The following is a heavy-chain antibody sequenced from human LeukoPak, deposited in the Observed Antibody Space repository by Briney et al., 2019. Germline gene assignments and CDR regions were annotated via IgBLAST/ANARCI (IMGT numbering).Heavy chain of an antibody. V-gene: IGHV3-33*01. Sequence: QPWRSLRLSCAASGFAFSNYGMHWVRQAPGKGLEWVAVIWYDGSNKYYADSVKGRFTISRDNSKNTLYLQMNSLRAEDTAVYYCARDYSSSLDYWGQGTLVTVSS. CDR1: GFAFSNYG. CDR2: IWYDGSNK. J-gene: IGHJ4*02. CDR3: ARDYSSSLDY. D-gene: IGHD6-13*01.